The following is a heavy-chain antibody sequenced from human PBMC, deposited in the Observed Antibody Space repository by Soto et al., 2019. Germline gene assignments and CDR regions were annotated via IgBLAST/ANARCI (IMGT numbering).Heavy chain of an antibody. V-gene: IGHV3-30-3*01. Sequence: PGGSLRVSCAASGFTLNYYALHWVRQAPGKGLEWVAVISNDGSNKYYEDSVKGRFTISRDNSKNTLSLQMNSLRVEDTAVYYCARGLGCSSASCPYGGDFFDFWGLGTLVTVSS. CDR3: ARGLGCSSASCPYGGDFFDF. CDR2: ISNDGSNK. J-gene: IGHJ4*01. CDR1: GFTLNYYA. D-gene: IGHD2-2*01.